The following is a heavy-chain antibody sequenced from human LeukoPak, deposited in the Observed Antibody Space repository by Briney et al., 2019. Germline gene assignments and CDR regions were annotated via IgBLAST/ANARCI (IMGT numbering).Heavy chain of an antibody. D-gene: IGHD3-22*01. CDR3: ARLHDGSGYFLPHWYFDL. J-gene: IGHJ2*01. Sequence: PSETLSLTCTVSGGSISSYYWSWLRQPPGKGLEWVGYIYYSGSTNYNPSLKSRVTISVDTSKNQFSLKLSSVTAADTAVYYCARLHDGSGYFLPHWYFDLWGRGTLVTVSS. V-gene: IGHV4-59*01. CDR1: GGSISSYY. CDR2: IYYSGST.